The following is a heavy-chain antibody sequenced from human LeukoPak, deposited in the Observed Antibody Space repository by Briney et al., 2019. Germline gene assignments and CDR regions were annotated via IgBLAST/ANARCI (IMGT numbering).Heavy chain of an antibody. CDR3: ARGAYGSGSYPRYYYYGMDV. CDR2: MNPNSGNT. Sequence: GASVKVSCKASGYTFTSYDINWVRQATGQGLEWMGWMNPNSGNTGYAQKFQGRVTMTRNTSISTAYMELSSLRSEDTAVYYCARGAYGSGSYPRYYYYGMDVWGQGTTVTVSS. V-gene: IGHV1-8*01. CDR1: GYTFTSYD. J-gene: IGHJ6*02. D-gene: IGHD3-10*01.